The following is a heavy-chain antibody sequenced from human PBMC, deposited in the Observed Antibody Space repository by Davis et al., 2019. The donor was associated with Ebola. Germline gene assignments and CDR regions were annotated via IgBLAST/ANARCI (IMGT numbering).Heavy chain of an antibody. J-gene: IGHJ4*02. CDR2: INSDGSST. CDR3: ARKRLGDFDY. V-gene: IGHV3-74*01. D-gene: IGHD3-16*01. CDR1: GFTFSSYW. Sequence: GESLEISCAASGFTFSSYWMYWVRQAPGKGLVWVSRINSDGSSTSYADSVKGRFTISRDNAKNTLYLQMNSLRAEDTAVYYCARKRLGDFDYWGQGTLVTVSS.